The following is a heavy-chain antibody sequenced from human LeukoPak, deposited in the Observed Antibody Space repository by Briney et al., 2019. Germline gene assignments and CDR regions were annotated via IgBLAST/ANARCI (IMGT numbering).Heavy chain of an antibody. Sequence: GGSLRLSCAASGFTFSSYAMHWVRQAPGKGLEYVSAISGNGGSTNYANSVKGRFTISRDNSKNTLYLQMGSLRAEDMAVYYCARANTLYGGNYDYWGQGTLVTVSS. J-gene: IGHJ4*02. CDR1: GFTFSSYA. CDR3: ARANTLYGGNYDY. D-gene: IGHD4-23*01. V-gene: IGHV3-64*01. CDR2: ISGNGGST.